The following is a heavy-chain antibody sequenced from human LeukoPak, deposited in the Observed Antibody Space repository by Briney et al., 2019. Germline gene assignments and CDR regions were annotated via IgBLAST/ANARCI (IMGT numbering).Heavy chain of an antibody. Sequence: ASVKVSCKTSGFTFTTYTMHWVRQAPGQRLEWMGWINAAYGTTQYSQKFQGRVTITRDTSATTAYMELSSLRSEDTAVYYCARGAPIRVAVAATFDPWGQGTLVTVPS. CDR3: ARGAPIRVAVAATFDP. CDR1: GFTFTTYT. V-gene: IGHV1-3*01. CDR2: INAAYGTT. J-gene: IGHJ5*02. D-gene: IGHD6-19*01.